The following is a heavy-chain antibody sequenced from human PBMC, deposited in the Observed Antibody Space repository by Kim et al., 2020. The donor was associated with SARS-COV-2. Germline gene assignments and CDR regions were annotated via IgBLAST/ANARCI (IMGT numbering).Heavy chain of an antibody. CDR3: ARDTVGATNWFDP. J-gene: IGHJ5*02. Sequence: YADSGKGRFTISSDNSKNTLYLQMNSLRAEDTAVYYCARDTVGATNWFDPWGQGTLVTVSS. V-gene: IGHV3-33*01. D-gene: IGHD1-26*01.